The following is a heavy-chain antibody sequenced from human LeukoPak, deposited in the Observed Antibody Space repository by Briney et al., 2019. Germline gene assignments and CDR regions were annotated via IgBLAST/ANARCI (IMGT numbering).Heavy chain of an antibody. CDR3: ARRWLQPFFDY. J-gene: IGHJ4*02. Sequence: SETLSLTCAVYGGSFSVYYWSWIRQPPGKGLEWIGEINHSGSTNYNPSLKSRVTISVDTSKNQFSLKLSSVTAADTAVYYCARRWLQPFFDYWGQGTLVTVSS. V-gene: IGHV4-34*01. D-gene: IGHD5-12*01. CDR2: INHSGST. CDR1: GGSFSVYY.